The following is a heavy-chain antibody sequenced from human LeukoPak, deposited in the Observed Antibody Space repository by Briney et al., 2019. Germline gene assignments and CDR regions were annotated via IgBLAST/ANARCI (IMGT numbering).Heavy chain of an antibody. CDR1: GSSISSYY. CDR3: ARGAVAGTRWFDP. Sequence: SETLSLTCTVSGSSISSYYWSWIRQPPGKGLEWIGYIYYSGSTNYNPSLKSRVTISVDTSKNQFSLKLSSVTAADTAVYYCARGAVAGTRWFDPWGQGTLVTVSS. V-gene: IGHV4-59*01. J-gene: IGHJ5*02. CDR2: IYYSGST. D-gene: IGHD6-19*01.